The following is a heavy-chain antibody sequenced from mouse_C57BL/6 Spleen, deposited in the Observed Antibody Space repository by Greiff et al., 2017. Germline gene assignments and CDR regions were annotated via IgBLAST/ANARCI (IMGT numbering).Heavy chain of an antibody. D-gene: IGHD3-3*01. V-gene: IGHV10-1*01. Sequence: EVKVIESGGGLVQPKGSLKLSCAASGFSFNTYAMNWVRQAPGKGLEWVARIRSKSNNYATYYADSVKDRFTISRDDSESMLYLQMNNLKTEDTAMYYCVRQGWEAMDYWGQGTSVTVSS. CDR1: GFSFNTYA. J-gene: IGHJ4*01. CDR3: VRQGWEAMDY. CDR2: IRSKSNNYAT.